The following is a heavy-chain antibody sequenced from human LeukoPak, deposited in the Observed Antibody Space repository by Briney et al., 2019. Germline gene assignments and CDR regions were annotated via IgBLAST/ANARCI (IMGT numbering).Heavy chain of an antibody. D-gene: IGHD3-10*01. CDR2: IDPNSGAT. CDR3: ARDKGSSGSYYNIGDY. J-gene: IGHJ4*02. V-gene: IGHV1-2*02. CDR1: GYTLTAHY. Sequence: ASVKVSCKASGYTLTAHYIQWVRQAPGQGLEWMGWIDPNSGATNYAQKFQGRVTMTRDTSIGTAFMELSGLRSDDTAIYYCARDKGSSGSYYNIGDYWGQGTPVTVSS.